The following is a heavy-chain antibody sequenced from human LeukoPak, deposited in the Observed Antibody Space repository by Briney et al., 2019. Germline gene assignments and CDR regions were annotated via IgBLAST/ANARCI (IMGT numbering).Heavy chain of an antibody. CDR3: ARGTYNWNDEHAFDI. J-gene: IGHJ3*02. D-gene: IGHD1-20*01. CDR2: IYSGGST. V-gene: IGHV3-53*01. Sequence: GGSLRLSCAASGFTVSSNYMSWVRQAPGKGLEWVSVIYSGGSTYYADSVKGRFTISRDNSKNTLYLQMNSLRAEDTAVYYCARGTYNWNDEHAFDIWGQGTMVTVSS. CDR1: GFTVSSNY.